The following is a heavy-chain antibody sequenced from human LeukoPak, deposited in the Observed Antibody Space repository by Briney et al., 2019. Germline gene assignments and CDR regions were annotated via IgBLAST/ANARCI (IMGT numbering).Heavy chain of an antibody. CDR3: ARGVATNRYYFDY. CDR2: INAGNGNT. Sequence: ASVKVSCKASGYTFTSYAVHWVRQAPGQRLEWMGWINAGNGNTKYSQKFQGRVTITRDTSASTAYMELSSLRSEDTAVYFCARGVATNRYYFDYWGQGTLVTVSS. V-gene: IGHV1-3*01. J-gene: IGHJ4*02. CDR1: GYTFTSYA. D-gene: IGHD5-12*01.